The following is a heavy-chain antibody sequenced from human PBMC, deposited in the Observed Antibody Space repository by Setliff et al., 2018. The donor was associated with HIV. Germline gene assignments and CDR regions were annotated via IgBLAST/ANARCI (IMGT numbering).Heavy chain of an antibody. J-gene: IGHJ4*02. CDR3: ARRIYGNNPYFDY. CDR1: GYAISSGYY. Sequence: SETLSLTCGVSGYAISSGYYWGWIRQPPGKGLEWIGSIYHNGITYYNTSLKSRVTISVDTSQNQFSLKLSSVTAADTAIYYCARRIYGNNPYFDYWSQGTLVTVSS. D-gene: IGHD4-17*01. V-gene: IGHV4-38-2*01. CDR2: IYHNGIT.